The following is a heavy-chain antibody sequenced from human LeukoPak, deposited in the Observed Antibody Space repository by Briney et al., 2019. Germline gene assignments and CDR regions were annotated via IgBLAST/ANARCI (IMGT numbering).Heavy chain of an antibody. CDR1: GDSVSSNSAA. J-gene: IGHJ4*02. CDR3: ARDSSGSSWYVMDY. CDR2: TYYRSKWYN. D-gene: IGHD6-13*01. Sequence: SQTLSLTCAISGDSVSSNSAAWNSIRQSPSKGLEWRGSTYYRSKWYNDYAVSVNSRITINPDTSTNQFSLQLSSVTPEDTAVYCCARDSSGSSWYVMDYWGQGTLVTVSS. V-gene: IGHV6-1*01.